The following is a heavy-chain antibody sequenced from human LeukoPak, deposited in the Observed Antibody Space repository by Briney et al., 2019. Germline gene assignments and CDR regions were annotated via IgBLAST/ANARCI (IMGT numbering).Heavy chain of an antibody. CDR3: ARERLYWNGHFDY. CDR1: GYTFTGYY. CDR2: INPNSGGT. D-gene: IGHD1-1*01. V-gene: IGHV1-2*02. J-gene: IGHJ4*02. Sequence: ASVKVSCKASGYTFTGYYMHWVRQAPGQGLEWMGWINPNSGGTNYAQKFQGRVTMTRDTSISTAYMELSRLRSDDTAVYYCARERLYWNGHFDYWGQGTLVTVSS.